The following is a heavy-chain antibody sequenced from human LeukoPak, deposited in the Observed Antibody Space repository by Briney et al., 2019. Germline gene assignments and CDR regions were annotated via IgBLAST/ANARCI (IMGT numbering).Heavy chain of an antibody. D-gene: IGHD1-1*01. J-gene: IGHJ6*04. Sequence: SETLSLTCAVSGGSISSGGYSWSWIRQPPGKGLEWIGYIYHSGSTYYNPSLKSRVTISVDRSKNQFSLKLSSVTAADTAVYYCARGYEGNYYYYGMDVWGKGTTVTVSS. V-gene: IGHV4-30-2*01. CDR2: IYHSGST. CDR1: GGSISSGGYS. CDR3: ARGYEGNYYYYGMDV.